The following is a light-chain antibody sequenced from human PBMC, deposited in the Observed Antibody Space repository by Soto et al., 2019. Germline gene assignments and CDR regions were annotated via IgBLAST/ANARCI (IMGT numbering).Light chain of an antibody. CDR2: AAS. V-gene: IGKV1-39*01. CDR3: QQSYNSPQT. Sequence: DIQMTQSPSSLSASVGNRFTITCHASQDIATYLNWYQLEPGKPPRLLIYAASSLQSGVPSRFSGSGSGTDFTLTITNLQPEDFATYSCQQSYNSPQTFGQGTKVDIK. J-gene: IGKJ1*01. CDR1: QDIATY.